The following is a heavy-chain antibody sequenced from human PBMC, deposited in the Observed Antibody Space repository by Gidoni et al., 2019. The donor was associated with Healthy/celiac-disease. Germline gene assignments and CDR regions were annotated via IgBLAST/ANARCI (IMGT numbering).Heavy chain of an antibody. J-gene: IGHJ3*02. Sequence: QMQLGQAGPEVKKPGTAVKGACKASGLTFTSSAMQWVRQARGQRLAWIGWIVVGSCTTPYAHQFPDTVTISRDMSTRPAYLELSSLRSEDTAVYYCAADHVTHAFDIWGQGTMVTVSS. D-gene: IGHD3-16*01. CDR3: AADHVTHAFDI. CDR1: GLTFTSSA. CDR2: IVVGSCTT. V-gene: IGHV1-58*02.